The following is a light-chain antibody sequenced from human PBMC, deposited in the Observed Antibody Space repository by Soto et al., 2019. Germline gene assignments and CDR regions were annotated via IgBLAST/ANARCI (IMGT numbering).Light chain of an antibody. CDR2: DAS. J-gene: IGKJ4*01. V-gene: IGKV3-15*01. Sequence: EIVLTQSPATLSVSPGERATLSCRASQSVSSNLAWYHQKPGQAPRLLIYDASTRAAGIPAGFSGSGSGTESTLTISSLQSEDFAIYYCQHYHIWPLTFGGGTKV. CDR1: QSVSSN. CDR3: QHYHIWPLT.